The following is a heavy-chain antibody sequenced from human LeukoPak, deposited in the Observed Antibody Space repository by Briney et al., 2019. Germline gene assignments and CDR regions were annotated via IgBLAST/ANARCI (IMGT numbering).Heavy chain of an antibody. Sequence: QPGGSLRLSCAASGVTFSSYWMHWVRQAPGKGLVWVSRVNSDGSSTTYADSVKGRFTISRDNAKNTLYLQMNSLRAEDTAVYYCARGSTQYSSGWYGLDYWGQGTLVTVSS. J-gene: IGHJ4*02. V-gene: IGHV3-74*01. CDR1: GVTFSSYW. D-gene: IGHD6-19*01. CDR3: ARGSTQYSSGWYGLDY. CDR2: VNSDGSST.